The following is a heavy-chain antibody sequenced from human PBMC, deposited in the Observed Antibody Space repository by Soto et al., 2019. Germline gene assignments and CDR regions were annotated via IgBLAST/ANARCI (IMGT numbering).Heavy chain of an antibody. J-gene: IGHJ4*02. D-gene: IGHD3-22*01. CDR3: ARDLTSVGYDCSGYCYLYCY. V-gene: IGHV1-46*01. CDR1: GYTFTSYY. Sequence: GDSVKVSCKACGYTFTSYYMHCVRQAPGQGLEWMGIINPSGGSTSYAQKFQGRVTMTRDTSTSTVYMELSSLRSEDTAVYYCARDLTSVGYDCSGYCYLYCYWGQ. CDR2: INPSGGST.